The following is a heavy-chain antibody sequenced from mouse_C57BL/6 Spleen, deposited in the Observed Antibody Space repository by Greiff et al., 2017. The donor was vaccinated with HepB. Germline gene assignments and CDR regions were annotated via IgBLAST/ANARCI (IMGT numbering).Heavy chain of an antibody. Sequence: QVQLQQSGAELVKPGASVKISCKASGYAFTSYWMNWVKQRPGKGLEWIGQIYPGDGDTNYNGKFKGKATLTADKSSSTAYMQLSSLTSEDSAVYFCARETMVTTGGCFDYWGQGTTLSVSS. J-gene: IGHJ2*01. CDR1: GYAFTSYW. CDR2: IYPGDGDT. D-gene: IGHD2-2*01. V-gene: IGHV1-80*01. CDR3: ARETMVTTGGCFDY.